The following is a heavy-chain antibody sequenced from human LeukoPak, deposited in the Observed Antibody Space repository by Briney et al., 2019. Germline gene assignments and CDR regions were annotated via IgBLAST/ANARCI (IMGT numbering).Heavy chain of an antibody. D-gene: IGHD2-15*01. CDR2: IFYNGNT. CDR1: GVSINPYY. J-gene: IGHJ4*01. Sequence: SETLSLTCTVSGVSINPYYWGWIRQPPGKGLEWIGYIFYNGNTNYNPSLRSRVTTSVDMSKNQFSLRLNSVTAADTAVCFCARGRQNCGGGICRQRRFDYWGQEPWSPSPQ. V-gene: IGHV4-59*01. CDR3: ARGRQNCGGGICRQRRFDY.